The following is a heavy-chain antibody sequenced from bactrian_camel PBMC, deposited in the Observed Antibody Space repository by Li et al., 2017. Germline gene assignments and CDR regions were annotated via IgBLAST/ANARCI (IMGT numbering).Heavy chain of an antibody. CDR1: GRTYSNWV. Sequence: VQLVESGGGSVQAGGSLRVSCAGSGRTYSNWVMGWFRQAPRKEREGVASLDFRGRMAYAESVKGRFTITKDNTNNILYLQMNDLTPEDSGTYRCAASRDVTANAALSRMVSPEFGYWGGGTQVTVS. J-gene: IGHJ6*01. CDR2: LDFRGRM. V-gene: IGHV3S57*01. D-gene: IGHD7*01. CDR3: AASRDVTANAALSRMVSPEFGY.